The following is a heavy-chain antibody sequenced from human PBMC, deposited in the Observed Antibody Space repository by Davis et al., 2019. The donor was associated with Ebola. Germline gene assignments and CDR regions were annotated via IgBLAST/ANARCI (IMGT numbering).Heavy chain of an antibody. CDR3: ARCRRDYDYVWGSYPFDY. V-gene: IGHV4-39*01. D-gene: IGHD3-16*02. Sequence: PSETLSLTCTVSGGSISSSSYYWGWIRKPPGKGLEWIGSIYYSGSTYYNPSLKSRVTISVDTSKNQFSLKLSSVTAADTAVYYCARCRRDYDYVWGSYPFDYWGQGTLVTVSS. CDR1: GGSISSSSYY. J-gene: IGHJ4*02. CDR2: IYYSGST.